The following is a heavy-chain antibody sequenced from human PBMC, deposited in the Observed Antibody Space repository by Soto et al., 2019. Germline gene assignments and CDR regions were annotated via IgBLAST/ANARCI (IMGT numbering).Heavy chain of an antibody. CDR2: INHSGST. CDR1: GGSFSGYY. D-gene: IGHD2-15*01. J-gene: IGHJ4*02. Sequence: SETLSLTCAVYGGSFSGYYWSWIRQPPGKGLEWIGEINHSGSTNYNPSLKSRVTISVDTSKSQFSLKLSSVTAADTAVYYCARARMVVAATPVDYWGQGTLVTVSS. CDR3: ARARMVVAATPVDY. V-gene: IGHV4-34*01.